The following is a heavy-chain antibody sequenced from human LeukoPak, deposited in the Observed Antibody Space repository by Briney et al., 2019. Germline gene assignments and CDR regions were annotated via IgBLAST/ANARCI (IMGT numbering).Heavy chain of an antibody. Sequence: PGGSLRLSCAASGFTFSSYSMNWVRQPPGKGLEWIGEINHSGSTNYNPSLKSRVTISVDTSKNQFSLKPSSVTAADTAVYYCASIVGATPRAFDIWGQGTMVTVSS. CDR1: GFTFSSYS. CDR3: ASIVGATPRAFDI. V-gene: IGHV4-34*01. CDR2: INHSGST. D-gene: IGHD1-26*01. J-gene: IGHJ3*02.